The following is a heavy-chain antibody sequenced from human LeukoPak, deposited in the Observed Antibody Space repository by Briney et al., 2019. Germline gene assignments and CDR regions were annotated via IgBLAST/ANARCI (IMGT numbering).Heavy chain of an antibody. CDR1: GGSISSYY. J-gene: IGHJ4*02. CDR3: ASLDDYFGY. V-gene: IGHV4-59*01. CDR2: IYYSGST. Sequence: PSETLSLTCTVSGGSISSYYWSWIRQPPGKGLEWIGYIYYSGSTNYNPSLKSRVTISVDTSKNQFSLKLSSVTAADTAVYYCASLDDYFGYWGQGTLVTVSS.